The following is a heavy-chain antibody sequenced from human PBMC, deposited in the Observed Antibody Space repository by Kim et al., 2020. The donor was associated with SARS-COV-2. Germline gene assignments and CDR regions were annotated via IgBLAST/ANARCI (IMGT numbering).Heavy chain of an antibody. D-gene: IGHD1-26*01. J-gene: IGHJ6*02. Sequence: ASVKVSCKVSGYTLTELSMHWVRQALGKGLEWMGGFDPEDGETIYAQKFQGRVTMTEDTSTDTAYMELSSLRSEDTAVYYCATSSAGGSYNYYYGMYVWGQGTTVTVSS. V-gene: IGHV1-24*01. CDR3: ATSSAGGSYNYYYGMYV. CDR1: GYTLTELS. CDR2: FDPEDGET.